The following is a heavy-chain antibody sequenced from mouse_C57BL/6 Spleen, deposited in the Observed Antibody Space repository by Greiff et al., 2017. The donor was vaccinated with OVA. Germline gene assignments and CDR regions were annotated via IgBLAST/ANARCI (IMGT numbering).Heavy chain of an antibody. J-gene: IGHJ3*01. V-gene: IGHV5-16*01. Sequence: DVKLVESEGGLVQPGSSMKLSCTASGFTFSDYYMAWVRQVPEKGLEWVANINYDGSSTYYLDSLKSRFIISRDNAKNILYLQMSSLKSEDTATDYCARATYSSGFAYWGQGTLVTVSA. CDR3: ARATYSSGFAY. D-gene: IGHD2-5*01. CDR1: GFTFSDYY. CDR2: INYDGSST.